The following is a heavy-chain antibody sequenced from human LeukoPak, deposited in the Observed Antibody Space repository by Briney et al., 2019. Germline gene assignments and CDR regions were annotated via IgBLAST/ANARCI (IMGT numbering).Heavy chain of an antibody. D-gene: IGHD3-22*01. J-gene: IGHJ3*02. CDR3: ARDGVYYDSSGKGAFDI. V-gene: IGHV1-46*01. CDR1: GYTFTSYY. CDR2: INPSGGST. Sequence: ASVKVSCKASGYTFTSYYMHWVRQAPGQGLEWMGIINPSGGSTSYAQKFQGRVTMTRDMSTSTVYMELSSLRSEDTAVYYCARDGVYYDSSGKGAFDIWGQGTMATVSS.